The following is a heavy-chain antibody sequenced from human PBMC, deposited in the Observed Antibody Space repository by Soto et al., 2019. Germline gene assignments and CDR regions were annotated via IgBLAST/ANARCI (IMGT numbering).Heavy chain of an antibody. CDR3: ASDQVCSSTRCYNPYYYYGMDV. Sequence: RASVKVSCKASGGTFSSYAISWVRQAPGQGLEWMGGIIPIFGTANYAQKFQGRVTITADESTSTAYMELSSLRSEDTAVYYCASDQVCSSTRCYNPYYYYGMDVWGKGTKVTVSS. D-gene: IGHD2-2*02. V-gene: IGHV1-69*13. CDR2: IIPIFGTA. J-gene: IGHJ6*04. CDR1: GGTFSSYA.